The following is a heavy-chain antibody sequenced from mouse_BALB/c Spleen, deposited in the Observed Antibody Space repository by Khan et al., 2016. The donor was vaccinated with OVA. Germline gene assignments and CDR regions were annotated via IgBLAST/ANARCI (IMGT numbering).Heavy chain of an antibody. CDR2: IWSGGST. J-gene: IGHJ4*01. CDR3: ARKKYGNYVSMDY. V-gene: IGHV2-6-4*01. Sequence: QVQLKESGPGLVAPSQSLSITCTVSGFSLSRYSVHWVRQPPGKGLEWLGMIWSGGSTDYNSALKSRLSICTANSKSQVFLKMNTLQTDDTAMYYCARKKYGNYVSMDYWGQGTSVTVSS. CDR1: GFSLSRYS. D-gene: IGHD2-10*02.